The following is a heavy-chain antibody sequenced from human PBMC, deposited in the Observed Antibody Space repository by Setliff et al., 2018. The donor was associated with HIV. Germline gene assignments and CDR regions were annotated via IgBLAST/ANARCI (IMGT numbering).Heavy chain of an antibody. CDR3: ARHDITLVRGLV. CDR2: LHLSGDT. V-gene: IGHV4-61*02. Sequence: SETLSLTCTVSGDSINSGTYYWSWIRQPAGKGLEWIGRLHLSGDTNYNPSLKSRVTMSIDTSKNQFSLKLSSVTAADTAVYYCARHDITLVRGLVWGQGTTVTVSS. CDR1: GDSINSGTYY. D-gene: IGHD3-10*01. J-gene: IGHJ6*02.